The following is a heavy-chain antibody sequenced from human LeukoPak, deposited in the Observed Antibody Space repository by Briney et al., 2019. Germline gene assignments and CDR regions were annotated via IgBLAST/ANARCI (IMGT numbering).Heavy chain of an antibody. CDR3: ARGRLVYGGPDY. CDR1: GGSFSGYY. CDR2: INHSGST. V-gene: IGHV4-34*01. D-gene: IGHD4-23*01. Sequence: SETLSLTCAVYGGSFSGYYWSWIRQPPGKGLEWIGEINHSGSTNYNPSLKSRVTISVGTSKNQFSLKLSSVTAADTAVYYCARGRLVYGGPDYWGQGTLVTVSS. J-gene: IGHJ4*02.